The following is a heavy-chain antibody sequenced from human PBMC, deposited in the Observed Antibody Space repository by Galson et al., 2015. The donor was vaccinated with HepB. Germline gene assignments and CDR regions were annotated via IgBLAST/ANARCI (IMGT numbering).Heavy chain of an antibody. D-gene: IGHD6-19*01. CDR1: GYTFSTYA. CDR2: IIAGNGNT. CDR3: ARAPSLGAVAIFYY. V-gene: IGHV1-3*01. J-gene: IGHJ4*02. Sequence: SVKVSCKASGYTFSTYAMHWVRQAPGQRLEWMGWIIAGNGNTKYSQKFQGRVTITRDTSASTAYMELSSLRSEGTAVYFCARAPSLGAVAIFYYWGQGNLVTVSS.